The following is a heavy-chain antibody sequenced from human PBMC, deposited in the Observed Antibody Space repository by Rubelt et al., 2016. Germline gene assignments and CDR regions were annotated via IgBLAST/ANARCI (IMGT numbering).Heavy chain of an antibody. Sequence: ETLSLTCAVYGGSFSGYYWSWIRQPPGKGLEWIGEINHSGSTNYNPSLKSRVTISVDTSKNQFSLKLSSVTAADTAVYYCARPIAAAGTDWFDPWGQGTLVTVSS. D-gene: IGHD6-13*01. J-gene: IGHJ5*02. CDR2: INHSGST. CDR3: ARPIAAAGTDWFDP. CDR1: GGSFSGYY. V-gene: IGHV4-34*01.